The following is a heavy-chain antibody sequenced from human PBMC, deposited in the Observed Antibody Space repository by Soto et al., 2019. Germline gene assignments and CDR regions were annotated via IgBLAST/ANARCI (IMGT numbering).Heavy chain of an antibody. J-gene: IGHJ1*01. CDR1: GFTFSRYW. CDR2: INGDGSHT. CDR3: GREMGDGITIVLY. D-gene: IGHD3-3*01. Sequence: EVQLAESGGGLVQPGGSLRLSCAASGFTFSRYWMHWVRQAPGKGLEWVSRINGDGSHTNNADSVEGRFTISRDNAENTVYLQMNSLRVEDTAVYYCGREMGDGITIVLYWGQGTLVTVSS. V-gene: IGHV3-74*01.